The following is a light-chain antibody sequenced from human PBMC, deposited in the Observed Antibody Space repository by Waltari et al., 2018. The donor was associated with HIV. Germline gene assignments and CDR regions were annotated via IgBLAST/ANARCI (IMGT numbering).Light chain of an antibody. CDR3: QSYDSGSSGSV. J-gene: IGLJ2*01. CDR2: ANN. CDR1: HSNIAAGYA. Sequence: QSLLTQPPSVSGAPGQRVTIPCPGSHSNIAAGYAVHCYHQVPGTAPKLVIYANNNRASGVPDRFSGSKFGPSASLAITGLQAEDEGTYYCQSYDSGSSGSVFGGGTKLTVL. V-gene: IGLV1-40*01.